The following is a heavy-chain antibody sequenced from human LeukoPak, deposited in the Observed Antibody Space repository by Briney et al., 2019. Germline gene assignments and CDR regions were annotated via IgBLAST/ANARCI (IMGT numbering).Heavy chain of an antibody. J-gene: IGHJ4*02. CDR3: AKDSFSTAVGTEGFDY. D-gene: IGHD6-13*01. Sequence: GGSLRLSCAAPGFTFDDYAMHWVRQAPGKGLEWVSGISWNSGSIGYADSVRGRFTISRDNAKNSLYLQMNSLRAEDTALYYCAKDSFSTAVGTEGFDYWGQGTLVTVSS. CDR2: ISWNSGSI. CDR1: GFTFDDYA. V-gene: IGHV3-9*01.